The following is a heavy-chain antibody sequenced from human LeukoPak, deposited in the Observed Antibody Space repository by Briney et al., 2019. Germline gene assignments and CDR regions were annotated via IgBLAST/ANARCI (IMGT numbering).Heavy chain of an antibody. CDR2: IIPIFGTA. CDR3: ARERREYSSSSLYIGY. Sequence: GASVKVSCKASGGTFSSYAISWVRQAPGQGLEWMGGIIPIFGTANYAQKFQGRVTITTDESPSTAYMELSSLRSEDTAVYYCARERREYSSSSLYIGYWGQGTLVTVSS. J-gene: IGHJ4*02. V-gene: IGHV1-69*05. D-gene: IGHD6-6*01. CDR1: GGTFSSYA.